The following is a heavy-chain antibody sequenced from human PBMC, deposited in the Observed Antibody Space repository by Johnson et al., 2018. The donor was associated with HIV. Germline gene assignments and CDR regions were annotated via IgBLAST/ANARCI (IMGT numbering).Heavy chain of an antibody. CDR1: GVSFSDYA. V-gene: IGHV3-33*01. J-gene: IGHJ3*02. CDR2: IWFDGSKK. CDR3: ARGGAVTRRSADAFDI. D-gene: IGHD4-11*01. Sequence: QVQLVESGGGVVQSGRSLRLSCAASGVSFSDYAMHWVRQAPGKGLEWVAVIWFDGSKKYYNDSVKGRFTISRDNSKNTLFLQMNSLRAEDTAVYYCARGGAVTRRSADAFDIWGQGTMVTVSS.